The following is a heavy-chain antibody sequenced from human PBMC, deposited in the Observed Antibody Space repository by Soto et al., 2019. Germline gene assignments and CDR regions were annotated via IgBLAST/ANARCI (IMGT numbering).Heavy chain of an antibody. Sequence: QVQLVQSGAEVKKPGSSVKVSCKASGGTFSSYTISWVRQAPGQGLEWMGRIIPILGIANYAQKFQGRVTITADKSTSTASMELSSLRSEDTAVYYCARDTPDARAAGSPCDYWGQGTLVTVSS. J-gene: IGHJ4*02. D-gene: IGHD6-13*01. CDR3: ARDTPDARAAGSPCDY. V-gene: IGHV1-69*08. CDR2: IIPILGIA. CDR1: GGTFSSYT.